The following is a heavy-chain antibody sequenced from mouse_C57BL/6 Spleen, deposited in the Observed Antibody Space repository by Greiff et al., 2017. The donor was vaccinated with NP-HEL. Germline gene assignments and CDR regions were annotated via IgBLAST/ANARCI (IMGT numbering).Heavy chain of an antibody. CDR3: TRAPDDYDGGAWFAY. CDR2: ISSGGDYI. CDR1: GFTFSSYA. J-gene: IGHJ3*01. V-gene: IGHV5-9-1*02. D-gene: IGHD2-4*01. Sequence: DVHLVESGEGLVKPGGSLKLSCAASGFTFSSYAMSWVRQTPEKRLEWVAYISSGGDYIYYADTVKGRFTISRDNARNTLYLQMSSLKSEDTAMYYCTRAPDDYDGGAWFAYWGQGTLVTVSA.